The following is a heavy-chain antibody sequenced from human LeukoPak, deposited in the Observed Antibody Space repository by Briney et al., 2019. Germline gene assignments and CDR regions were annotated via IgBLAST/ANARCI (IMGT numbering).Heavy chain of an antibody. CDR3: ARGSKAAPGTFDY. CDR2: IYYTGST. J-gene: IGHJ4*02. V-gene: IGHV4-59*01. CDR1: GGSISSYY. Sequence: SETPSLTCTVSGGSISSYYWSWIRQPPGKGLEWIRYIYYTGSTDYNPSLKSRVAISVDTSKNQFSLKLSSATAADTAVYYCARGSKAAPGTFDYWGQGTLVTVSS. D-gene: IGHD6-13*01.